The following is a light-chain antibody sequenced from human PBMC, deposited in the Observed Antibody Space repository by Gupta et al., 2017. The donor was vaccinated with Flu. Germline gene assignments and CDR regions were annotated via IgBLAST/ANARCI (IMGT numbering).Light chain of an antibody. CDR1: SSNIGNNH. Sequence: QSVLTQPPSVSAAPGQKVTISCSGSSSNIGNNHASWYQQFPGTAPKLLIYESRIRPSGIPDRFSGSKSGTSATLDITGLQAGDEADYYCGAWDSSLTQGVFGGGTKMTV. J-gene: IGLJ3*02. V-gene: IGLV1-51*02. CDR2: ESR. CDR3: GAWDSSLTQGV.